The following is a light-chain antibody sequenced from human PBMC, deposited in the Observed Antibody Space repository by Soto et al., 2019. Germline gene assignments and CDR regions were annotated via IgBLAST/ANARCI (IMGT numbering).Light chain of an antibody. CDR2: EVS. CDR1: SSDVGNYNR. J-gene: IGLJ1*01. CDR3: SSYTSSGTDV. Sequence: QSALTQPPSVSGSPGQSVTISCTGTSSDVGNYNRVSWYQQPPGTAPKLMIYEVSNRPSGVPDRFSGSKSGNTASLTISGLQAEDEADYYCSSYTSSGTDVFGTGTKLTVL. V-gene: IGLV2-18*02.